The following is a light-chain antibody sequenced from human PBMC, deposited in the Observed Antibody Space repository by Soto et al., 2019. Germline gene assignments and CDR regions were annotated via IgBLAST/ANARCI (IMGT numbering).Light chain of an antibody. CDR1: SSDVGSYNL. V-gene: IGLV2-23*03. J-gene: IGLJ1*01. CDR2: EGS. Sequence: QSALTQPASVSGSPGQSITISCTGTSSDVGSYNLVSWYQQHPCKAPKLMIYEGSKRPSGVSNRFSGSKSGNTASLTISGLQAEDEADYYCCSYAGSSTFPYVFGTGTKVTVL. CDR3: CSYAGSSTFPYV.